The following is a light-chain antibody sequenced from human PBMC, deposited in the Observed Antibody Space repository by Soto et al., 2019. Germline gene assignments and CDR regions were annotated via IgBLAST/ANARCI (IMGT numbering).Light chain of an antibody. CDR2: GAS. CDR1: QSVSSSY. J-gene: IGKJ1*01. V-gene: IGKV3-20*01. Sequence: EIVLTQSPGILSLSPGERATLSCRASQSVSSSYLAWYQQKPGQAPRLLIYGASSRATGIPDRFSGSGSGTDFTLTISRLEPEDFAVYYCQQYGSWRTFGQGTKVEIK. CDR3: QQYGSWRT.